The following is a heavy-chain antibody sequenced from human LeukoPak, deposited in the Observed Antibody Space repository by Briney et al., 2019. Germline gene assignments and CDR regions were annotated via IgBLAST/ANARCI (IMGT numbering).Heavy chain of an antibody. D-gene: IGHD6-19*01. CDR1: GGSISSYY. CDR3: ARGTLYRGWSYYLDF. Sequence: SETLSLTCTVSGGSISSYYWNWIRQPAGKGLEWIGRIHTSGSTNYNPSLKSRVTMSVDTSKNKFSLKLSSVTAADTAVYYCARGTLYRGWSYYLDFWGQGSQVTVSS. J-gene: IGHJ4*02. CDR2: IHTSGST. V-gene: IGHV4-4*07.